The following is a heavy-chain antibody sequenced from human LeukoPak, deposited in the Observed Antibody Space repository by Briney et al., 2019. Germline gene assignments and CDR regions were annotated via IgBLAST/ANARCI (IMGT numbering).Heavy chain of an antibody. J-gene: IGHJ6*02. D-gene: IGHD4-17*01. CDR3: AREGTVTPYYGMDV. CDR2: INPNSGGT. Sequence: GASVTVSCKASGYTFTGYYMHWVRQAPGQGLEWMGWINPNSGGTNYAQKFQGWVTMTRDTSISTAYMELSRLRSDDTAVYYCAREGTVTPYYGMDVWGQGTTVTVSS. CDR1: GYTFTGYY. V-gene: IGHV1-2*04.